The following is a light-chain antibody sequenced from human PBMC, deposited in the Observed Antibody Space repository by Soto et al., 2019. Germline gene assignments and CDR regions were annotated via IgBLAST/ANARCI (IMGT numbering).Light chain of an antibody. CDR1: QSVSSSY. V-gene: IGKV3-20*01. CDR2: GAS. CDR3: QKYSRSWWA. J-gene: IGKJ1*01. Sequence: EIVLTQSPGTLSLSPGERATLSCTTSQSVSSSYLAWYQQKPGQAPRLLIYGASSRATGIPDRFSGSGAGTDGPCTIGRLGPEDVAVYYGQKYSRSWWAFGQGTKGEIK.